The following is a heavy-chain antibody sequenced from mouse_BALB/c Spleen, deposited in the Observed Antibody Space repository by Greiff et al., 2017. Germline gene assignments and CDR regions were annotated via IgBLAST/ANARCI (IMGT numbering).Heavy chain of an antibody. V-gene: IGHV3-6*02. CDR3: ARGSSYWYFDV. CDR1: GYSITSGYY. CDR2: ISYDGSN. D-gene: IGHD1-1*01. Sequence: EVQLQESGPGLVKPSQSLSLTCSVTGYSITSGYYWNWIRQFPGNKLEWMGYISYDGSNNYNASLKNRISITRDTSKNQFFLKLNSVTTEDTATYYCARGSSYWYFDVWGAGTTVTVSS. J-gene: IGHJ1*01.